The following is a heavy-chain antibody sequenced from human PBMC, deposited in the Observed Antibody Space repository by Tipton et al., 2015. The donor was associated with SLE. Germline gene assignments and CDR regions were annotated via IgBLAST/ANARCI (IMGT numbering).Heavy chain of an antibody. CDR3: ARMRGGYNAHH. V-gene: IGHV4-59*01. J-gene: IGHJ5*02. CDR2: ISYSGST. D-gene: IGHD5-24*01. CDR1: GDSITSDY. Sequence: LRLSCTVSGDSITSDYWTWIRRPPGKGLEWIGYISYSGSTNYNPSVRSRVSISLDTSKNQFSLKVKSVTTADTAVYYCARMRGGYNAHHWGQGILVTVSS.